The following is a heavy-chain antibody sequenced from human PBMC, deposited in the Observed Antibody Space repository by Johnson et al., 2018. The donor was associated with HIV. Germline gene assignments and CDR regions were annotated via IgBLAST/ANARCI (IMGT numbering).Heavy chain of an antibody. CDR2: ISSDGSNK. Sequence: VQLVESGGGVVRPEGSLRLSCAASGFTFDDYGMSWVRQAPGKGLEWVAVISSDGSNKYYADSVKGRFTISRDNSKNTLYLQMNSLRAEDTAVYYCARGGYSPDDAFDIWGQGTMVTVSS. V-gene: IGHV3-30*03. CDR1: GFTFDDYG. J-gene: IGHJ3*02. D-gene: IGHD5-18*01. CDR3: ARGGYSPDDAFDI.